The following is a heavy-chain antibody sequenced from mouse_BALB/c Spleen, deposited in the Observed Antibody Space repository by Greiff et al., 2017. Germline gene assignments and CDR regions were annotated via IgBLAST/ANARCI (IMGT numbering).Heavy chain of an antibody. V-gene: IGHV1-9*01. Sequence: QVQLQQSGAELMKPGASVKISCKATGYTFSSYWIEWVKQRPGHGLEWIGEILPGSGSTNYNEKFKGKATFTADPSSNTAYMQLSSLTSEDSAVYYYARGGPWYFDVWGAGTTVTVSS. CDR3: ARGGPWYFDV. CDR1: GYTFSSYW. J-gene: IGHJ1*01. CDR2: ILPGSGST.